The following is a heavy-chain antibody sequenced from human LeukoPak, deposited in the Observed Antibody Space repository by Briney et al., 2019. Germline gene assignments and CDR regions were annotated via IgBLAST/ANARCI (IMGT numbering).Heavy chain of an antibody. Sequence: GGSLRLSCAASGFTFRSYAMSWVRQAPGKGLEWISAISGGGGTTYYADSVKGRFTISTDNSKNALYLQMNSLRAEDTAVYYCAKAKEQWLVPSFDSWGQGTLVTVFS. V-gene: IGHV3-23*01. CDR3: AKAKEQWLVPSFDS. D-gene: IGHD6-19*01. CDR1: GFTFRSYA. CDR2: ISGGGGTT. J-gene: IGHJ4*02.